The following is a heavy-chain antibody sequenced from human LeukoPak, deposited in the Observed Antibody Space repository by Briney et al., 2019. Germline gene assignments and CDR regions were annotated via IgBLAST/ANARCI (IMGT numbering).Heavy chain of an antibody. CDR2: IYIGGYI. D-gene: IGHD2-8*01. CDR1: GFTLSSTY. Sequence: PGGSLTLTCAASGFTLSSTYMNWLRQPRGRGLEWVSVIYIGGYIYYADSVKGRFTLSRDNSKNTLYLQIDSLRAEDTAIYYRATCSRPSVDHFESGGQGTLVTVSS. V-gene: IGHV3-53*03. CDR3: ATCSRPSVDHFES. J-gene: IGHJ4*02.